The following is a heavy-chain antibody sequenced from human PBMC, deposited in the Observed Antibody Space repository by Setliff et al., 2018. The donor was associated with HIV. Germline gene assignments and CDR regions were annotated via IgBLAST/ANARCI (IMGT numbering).Heavy chain of an antibody. Sequence: SETLSLTCTVSGGSISSGSYYWSWIRQPAGKGLEWIGYIHTSGTTNYNASLKSRVTISLDTSKNQFSLKLSSVTAADTAVYYCARDRGGAAAGGYYYMDVWGKGTTVTVSS. CDR2: IHTSGTT. CDR1: GGSISSGSYY. CDR3: ARDRGGAAAGGYYYMDV. D-gene: IGHD6-13*01. J-gene: IGHJ6*03. V-gene: IGHV4-61*09.